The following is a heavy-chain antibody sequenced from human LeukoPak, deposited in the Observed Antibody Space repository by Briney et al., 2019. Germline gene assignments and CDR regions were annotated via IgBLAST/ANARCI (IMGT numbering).Heavy chain of an antibody. D-gene: IGHD6-19*01. CDR1: GFSFSSYW. J-gene: IGHJ4*02. V-gene: IGHV3-7*01. CDR2: IKEDGREK. CDR3: ARRAVAGTLDY. Sequence: HPGGSLRLSCAASGFSFSSYWMSWVRQAPGKGLERVANIKEDGREKYYVDSVKGRFTISRDNAKNSLYLQVNSLRAEDTAVYYCARRAVAGTLDYWGQGALVTVSS.